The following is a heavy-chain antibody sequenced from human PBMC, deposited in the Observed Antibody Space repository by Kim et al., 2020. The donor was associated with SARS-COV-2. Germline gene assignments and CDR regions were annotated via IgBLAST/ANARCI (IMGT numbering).Heavy chain of an antibody. D-gene: IGHD3-16*02. V-gene: IGHV3-53*04. CDR3: ARVMITFGGVIGHFDY. J-gene: IGHJ4*02. Sequence: SVKGRFTISRHNSKNTLYLQMNSLRAEDTAVYYCARVMITFGGVIGHFDYWGQGTLVTVSS.